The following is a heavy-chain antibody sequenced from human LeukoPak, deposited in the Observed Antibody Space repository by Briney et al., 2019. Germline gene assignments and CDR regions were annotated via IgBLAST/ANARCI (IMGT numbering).Heavy chain of an antibody. J-gene: IGHJ4*02. CDR1: GFTFTNYW. D-gene: IGHD6-19*01. CDR2: IKQDGSDK. Sequence: GGSLRLSCAASGFTFTNYWMSWVRQAPGKGLEWLATIKQDGSDKYYVDSVKGRFTISRDNAKNSLSLQMSGLRAEDTAVYYCARLAGSGWWMLDYWGQGNLVTISS. V-gene: IGHV3-7*01. CDR3: ARLAGSGWWMLDY.